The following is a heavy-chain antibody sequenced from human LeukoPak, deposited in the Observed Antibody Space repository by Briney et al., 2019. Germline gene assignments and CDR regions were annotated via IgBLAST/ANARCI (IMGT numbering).Heavy chain of an antibody. Sequence: PGGSLRLSCAASGFTFSSYGMHWVRQAPGKGLEWVALISYDGSNKYYANSVKGRFTISRDNSKNTLYLQMNSLRAEDTAVYYCAREGVYYYDSSGSGGCYFDYWGQGTLVTVSS. V-gene: IGHV3-33*01. J-gene: IGHJ4*02. CDR3: AREGVYYYDSSGSGGCYFDY. CDR2: ISYDGSNK. CDR1: GFTFSSYG. D-gene: IGHD3-22*01.